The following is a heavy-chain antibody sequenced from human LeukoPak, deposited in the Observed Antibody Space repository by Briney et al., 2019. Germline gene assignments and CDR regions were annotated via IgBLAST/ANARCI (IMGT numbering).Heavy chain of an antibody. J-gene: IGHJ4*02. CDR2: INSDGSST. V-gene: IGHV3-74*01. CDR1: GFTFSSYW. Sequence: PGGSLRLPCAASGFTFSSYWMHWVRQAPGKGLVWVSRINSDGSSTSYADSVKGRFTISRDNAKNTLYLQMNSLRAEDTAVYYCARGENTAMVTAADYWGQGTLVTVSS. D-gene: IGHD5-18*01. CDR3: ARGENTAMVTAADY.